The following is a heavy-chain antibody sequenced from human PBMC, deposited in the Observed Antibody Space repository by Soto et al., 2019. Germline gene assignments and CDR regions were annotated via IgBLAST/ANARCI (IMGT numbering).Heavy chain of an antibody. V-gene: IGHV3-30*03. J-gene: IGHJ4*02. CDR2: ISYDGRNK. CDR1: GFTFSSYG. D-gene: IGHD4-17*01. Sequence: QVQLVESGGGVVQPGRSLRLSCAASGFTFSSYGMHWVRQAPGKGLEWVAVISYDGRNKNYADSVKGRFTISTDNSKNTLYLQMNSLRAEDTAVYYCARDRGVEVTTRFFYYWGQGTLVTVSS. CDR3: ARDRGVEVTTRFFYY.